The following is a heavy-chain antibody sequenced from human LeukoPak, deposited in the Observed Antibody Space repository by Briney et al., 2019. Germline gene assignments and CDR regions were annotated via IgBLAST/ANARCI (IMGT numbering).Heavy chain of an antibody. V-gene: IGHV3-11*05. J-gene: IGHJ4*02. CDR3: ARGKRDSSGYYYPFDY. D-gene: IGHD3-22*01. CDR2: ITTSSST. Sequence: PGGSLRLSCAASEFTFSVYYMTWIRQAPGKGLEWVSYITTSSSTKYADSVKGRFTISRDNAKNSMYLQMNSLRDEDTAVYYCARGKRDSSGYYYPFDYWGQGTLVTVSS. CDR1: EFTFSVYY.